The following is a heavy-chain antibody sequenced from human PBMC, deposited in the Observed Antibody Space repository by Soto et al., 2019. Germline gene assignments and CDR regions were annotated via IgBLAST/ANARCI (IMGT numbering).Heavy chain of an antibody. CDR1: GFAFSNAW. V-gene: IGHV3-21*01. Sequence: PGGSLRLSCAASGFAFSNAWMNWVRQAPGKGLEWVSSISSSSSYIYYADSVKGRFTISRDNAKNSLYLQMNSLRAEDTAVYYCARDYPPPNWFDPWGQGTLVTVSS. J-gene: IGHJ5*02. CDR3: ARDYPPPNWFDP. CDR2: ISSSSSYI.